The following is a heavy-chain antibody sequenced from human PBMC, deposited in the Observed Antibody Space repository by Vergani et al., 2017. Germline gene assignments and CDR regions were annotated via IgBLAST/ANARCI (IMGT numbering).Heavy chain of an antibody. Sequence: QVRLVESGGGVVQPGLSLRLSCATSGFDFSNYGMHWVRQAPGKGLEWVAFIRYGGSIKNYADSVKGRFTISRDISKNNLYLQMDSLGVEDSAVYYCAKVVRSGWGSHSPNYYGLDVWGQGTTVTVSS. CDR3: AKVVRSGWGSHSPNYYGLDV. V-gene: IGHV3-30*02. CDR2: IRYGGSIK. J-gene: IGHJ6*01. CDR1: GFDFSNYG. D-gene: IGHD2-21*01.